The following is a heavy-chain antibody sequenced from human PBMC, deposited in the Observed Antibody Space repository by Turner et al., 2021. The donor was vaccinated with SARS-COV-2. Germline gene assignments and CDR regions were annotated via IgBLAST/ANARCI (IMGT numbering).Heavy chain of an antibody. D-gene: IGHD4-4*01. CDR1: GFTFSSYG. CDR3: AKQLGLYSNPMYYFDY. J-gene: IGHJ4*02. V-gene: IGHV3-30*18. CDR2: ISYDGNNK. Sequence: VQLVESGGGVVQPRRSLILPCSASGFTFSSYGMHWVRQAPGKGLEWVAVISYDGNNKYYADSVKSRFTISRDNSKNTLYLQMNSLRAEDTAVYYCAKQLGLYSNPMYYFDYWGQGTLVTVSS.